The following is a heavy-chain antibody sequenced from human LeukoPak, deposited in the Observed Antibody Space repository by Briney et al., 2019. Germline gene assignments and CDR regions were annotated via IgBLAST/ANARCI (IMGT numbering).Heavy chain of an antibody. CDR2: INPNSGGT. J-gene: IGHJ6*02. Sequence: ASVKVSCKASGYTFTGYYMHWVRQAPGQGLEWMGWINPNSGGTNYAQKFQGRATMTRDTSISTAYMELSRLRSDDTAVYYCASTLGTVAGTYYYYGMDVWGQGTTVTVSS. V-gene: IGHV1-2*02. CDR1: GYTFTGYY. D-gene: IGHD6-19*01. CDR3: ASTLGTVAGTYYYYGMDV.